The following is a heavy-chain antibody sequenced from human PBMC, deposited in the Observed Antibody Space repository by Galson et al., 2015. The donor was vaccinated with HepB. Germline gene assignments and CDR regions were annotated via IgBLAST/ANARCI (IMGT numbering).Heavy chain of an antibody. D-gene: IGHD2-8*01. Sequence: SVKVSCKASGGTFSSYAISWVRQAPGQGLEWMGWINAYNGNTNYAQKLQGRVTMTTDTSTSTAYMELRSLRSDDTAVYYCARDYVLPLVPEFWGQGTLVTVSS. J-gene: IGHJ4*02. CDR3: ARDYVLPLVPEF. CDR2: INAYNGNT. CDR1: GGTFSSYA. V-gene: IGHV1-18*04.